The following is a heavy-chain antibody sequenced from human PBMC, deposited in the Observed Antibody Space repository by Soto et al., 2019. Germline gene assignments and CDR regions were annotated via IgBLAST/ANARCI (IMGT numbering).Heavy chain of an antibody. D-gene: IGHD4-17*01. Sequence: QVQLVESGGGEVQPGRSLTISCAASGFTFSTYGMHWVRQTPGKGLGWVAVIPYDGTNKFYSDSVKGRFTISRDNFKNTLTLQMNSLRADDTAVYSCAKDLQSYGDYDYYCYGMDVWGLGTRVTVSS. CDR1: GFTFSTYG. CDR2: IPYDGTNK. J-gene: IGHJ6*02. CDR3: AKDLQSYGDYDYYCYGMDV. V-gene: IGHV3-30*18.